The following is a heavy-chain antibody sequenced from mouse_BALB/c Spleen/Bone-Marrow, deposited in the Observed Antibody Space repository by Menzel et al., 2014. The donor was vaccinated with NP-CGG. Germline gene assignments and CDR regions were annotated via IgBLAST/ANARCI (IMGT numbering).Heavy chain of an antibody. CDR3: TRGFAY. Sequence: LQQPGSELVRPGASVKLSCKASGYTFTSYWMHWVKQRHGQGLEWIGNIYPGSGGTNYDEKFKSKGTLTVDTSPSTAYMHLSSLTSEDSAVYYCTRGFAYWGQGTLVTVSA. CDR1: GYTFTSYW. CDR2: IYPGSGGT. V-gene: IGHV1S22*01. J-gene: IGHJ3*01.